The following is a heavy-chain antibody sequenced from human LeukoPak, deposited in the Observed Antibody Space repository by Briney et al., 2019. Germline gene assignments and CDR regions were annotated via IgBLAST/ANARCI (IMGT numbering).Heavy chain of an antibody. CDR1: GFTFSSYA. D-gene: IGHD2-2*01. J-gene: IGHJ4*02. CDR3: ARDTFGRYCSSTGCYGSDY. Sequence: PGGSLRLSCAASGFTFSSYAMNWVRQAPGKGLEWVSSISSSSSYIYYADSVKGRFTISRDNAKNSLYLQMNSLRAEDTAVYYCARDTFGRYCSSTGCYGSDYWGQGTLVTVSS. CDR2: ISSSSSYI. V-gene: IGHV3-21*01.